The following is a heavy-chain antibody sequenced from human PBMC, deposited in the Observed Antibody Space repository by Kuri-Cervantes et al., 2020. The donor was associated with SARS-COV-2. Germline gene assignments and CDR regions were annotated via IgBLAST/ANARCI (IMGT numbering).Heavy chain of an antibody. D-gene: IGHD4-23*01. J-gene: IGHJ3*02. CDR2: ISYDGSNK. CDR3: AKDMSTGGNDAFDI. CDR1: GFTFSSYA. V-gene: IGHV3-30-3*01. Sequence: GGSLRLSCAASGFTFSSYAMHWVRQAPGKGLEWVAVISYDGSNKYYADSVKGRFTISRDNAKNSLYLQMNSLRAEDTVLYYCAKDMSTGGNDAFDIWGQGTMVTVSS.